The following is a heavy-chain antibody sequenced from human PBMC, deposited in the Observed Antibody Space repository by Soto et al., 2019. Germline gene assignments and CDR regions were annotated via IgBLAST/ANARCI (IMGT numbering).Heavy chain of an antibody. CDR3: ARGGRVVVVTAALDY. CDR1: GDTFTDYY. V-gene: IGHV1-46*01. Sequence: QVQLMQSGAEVKKPGASVKVSCKASGDTFTDYYIHWVRQAPGQGLEWMGTVNPSGGHTTYAQQLLGSGTXAXXXTXXTLYMERTGRTSDDAGTYYCARGGRVVVVTAALDYWGQGPLVTVSS. D-gene: IGHD2-21*02. CDR2: VNPSGGHT. J-gene: IGHJ4*02.